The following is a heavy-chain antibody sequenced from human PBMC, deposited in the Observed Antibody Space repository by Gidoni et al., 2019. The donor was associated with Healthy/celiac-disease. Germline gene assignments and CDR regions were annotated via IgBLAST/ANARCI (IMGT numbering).Heavy chain of an antibody. CDR1: GFTFSSYA. J-gene: IGHJ6*02. CDR2: ISGSGGST. D-gene: IGHD2-2*01. V-gene: IGHV3-23*01. CDR3: ANPNVVVPAAIGGWDYYYGMDV. Sequence: EVQLLESGGGLVQPGGSLRLSCADSGFTFSSYAMSWFRQAPGKGLEWVSAISGSGGSTYYADSVKGRFTISRDNSKNTLYLQMNSLRAEDTAVYYCANPNVVVPAAIGGWDYYYGMDVWGQGTTVTVSS.